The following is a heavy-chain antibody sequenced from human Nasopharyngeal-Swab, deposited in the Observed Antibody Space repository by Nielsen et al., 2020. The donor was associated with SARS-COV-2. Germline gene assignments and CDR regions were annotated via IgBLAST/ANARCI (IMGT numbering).Heavy chain of an antibody. J-gene: IGHJ6*03. CDR3: ARGLSGIVPSPVLGLGPWHSYYYMDV. D-gene: IGHD1-1*01. Sequence: SETLSLTCAVFSGSFSDYKWHWVRQPPGKGLEWLGEINQGGTTNYNPSLKSRVTVSIDTSKNQFSLRLTSVTAADTAVYYCARGLSGIVPSPVLGLGPWHSYYYMDVWDKGTTVTVSS. V-gene: IGHV4-34*01. CDR1: SGSFSDYK. CDR2: INQGGTT.